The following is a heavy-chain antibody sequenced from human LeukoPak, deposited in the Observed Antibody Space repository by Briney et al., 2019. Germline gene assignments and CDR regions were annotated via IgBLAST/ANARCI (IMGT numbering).Heavy chain of an antibody. V-gene: IGHV3-7*03. J-gene: IGHJ5*02. D-gene: IGHD3-10*01. CDR2: IKQDGSEK. CDR3: ARDGPNVLLWFGELTNNWFDP. CDR1: GFTFSSYW. Sequence: GGSLRLSCAASGFTFSSYWMSWVRQAPGKGLEGVANIKQDGSEKYYMDSVKGRFTISRDNAKNSLYLQMNSLRAEDTAVYYCARDGPNVLLWFGELTNNWFDPWGQGTLVTVSS.